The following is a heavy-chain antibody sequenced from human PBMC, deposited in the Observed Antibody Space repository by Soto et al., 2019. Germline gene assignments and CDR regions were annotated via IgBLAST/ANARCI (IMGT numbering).Heavy chain of an antibody. CDR2: ISWNSGSI. J-gene: IGHJ4*02. Sequence: GGSLRLSCAASGFAFDDYAMHWVRQAPGKGLEWVSGISWNSGSIGYADSVKGRFTISRDNAKNSLYLQMNSLRAEDTALYYCAKDKVPYIGYSFDYWGQGTLVTVSS. CDR3: AKDKVPYIGYSFDY. D-gene: IGHD5-12*01. CDR1: GFAFDDYA. V-gene: IGHV3-9*01.